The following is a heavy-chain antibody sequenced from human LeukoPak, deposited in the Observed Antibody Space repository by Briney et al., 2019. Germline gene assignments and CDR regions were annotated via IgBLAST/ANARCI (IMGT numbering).Heavy chain of an antibody. CDR2: ISYSGSS. CDR3: ARGVTTGLDWFDP. Sequence: SETLSLTCTVSGGSISSYYWSWIRQPPGKGLEWIGCISYSGSSTYNPSLKSRVTISVDTSKNQFSLKVTSVTAADTAVYYCARGVTTGLDWFDPWGQGTLVTVSS. CDR1: GGSISSYY. D-gene: IGHD2-21*02. V-gene: IGHV4-59*01. J-gene: IGHJ5*02.